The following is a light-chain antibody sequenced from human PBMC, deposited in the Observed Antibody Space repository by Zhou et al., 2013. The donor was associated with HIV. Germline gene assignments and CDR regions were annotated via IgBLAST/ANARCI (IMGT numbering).Light chain of an antibody. J-gene: IGKJ3*01. V-gene: IGKV2D-29*01. Sequence: DIVMTQTPLSLSVTPGQAASVSCKSDQSLLHSDGKTHLYWYLQRPGQPPQLLLYEVSHRFTGVPDRFSGSGSGSEFTLTISRVEAEDVGVYFCVQTKQLPPVFGPGTKVDLK. CDR3: VQTKQLPPV. CDR1: QSLLHSDGKTH. CDR2: EVS.